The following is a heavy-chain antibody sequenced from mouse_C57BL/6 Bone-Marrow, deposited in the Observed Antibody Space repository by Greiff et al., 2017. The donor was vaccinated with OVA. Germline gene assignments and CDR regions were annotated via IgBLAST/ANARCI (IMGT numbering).Heavy chain of an antibody. J-gene: IGHJ1*03. CDR1: GYTFTSYG. V-gene: IGHV1-81*01. CDR2: IYPRSGNT. Sequence: QVQLKESGAELARPGASVKLSCKASGYTFTSYGISWVKQRTGQGLEWIGEIYPRSGNTYYNEKFKGKATLTADKSSSTAYMELRRLTSEDSAVCVGARDLYGGYFDVWGTGTTVTVSS. D-gene: IGHD1-2*01. CDR3: ARDLYGGYFDV.